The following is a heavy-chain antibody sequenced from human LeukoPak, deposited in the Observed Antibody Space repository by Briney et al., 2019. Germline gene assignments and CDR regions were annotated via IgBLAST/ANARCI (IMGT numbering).Heavy chain of an antibody. CDR1: GGTFSSYA. Sequence: SVKVSCKASGGTFSSYAISWVRQAPGQGLEWMGWIIPIFGTANYAQKFQGRVTITADESTSTAYMELSSLRSEDTAVYYCARDPLNGYSYGLFDYWGQGTLVTVSS. J-gene: IGHJ4*02. CDR2: IIPIFGTA. D-gene: IGHD5-18*01. CDR3: ARDPLNGYSYGLFDY. V-gene: IGHV1-69*01.